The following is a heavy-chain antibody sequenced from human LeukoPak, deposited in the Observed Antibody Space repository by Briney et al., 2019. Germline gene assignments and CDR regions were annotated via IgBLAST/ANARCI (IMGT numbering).Heavy chain of an antibody. J-gene: IGHJ4*02. V-gene: IGHV4-39*01. CDR3: VRYCSSTTCYTRAVDY. CDR1: GGSIISGGSY. CDR2: VYYSGTT. Sequence: PSETLSLTCTVSGGSIISGGSYWSWIRQSPGRGLEWLATVYYSGTTYYNPSLKSRVTISVDTSKRQVSLRLHSVTAADTAVYYCVRYCSSTTCYTRAVDYWGQGTLVTVS. D-gene: IGHD2-2*02.